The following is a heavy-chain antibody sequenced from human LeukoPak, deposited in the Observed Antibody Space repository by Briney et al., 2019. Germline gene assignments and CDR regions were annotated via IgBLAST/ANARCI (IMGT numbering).Heavy chain of an antibody. CDR1: GGSFGNYY. V-gene: IGHV4-59*08. J-gene: IGHJ5*02. Sequence: SETLSLTCNVSGGSFGNYYWNWIRQSPGKGLEWIGYIYSSGITNYNPSLKTRVTISVGPSKNQFSLTLNSVNASDTAVYFCARQGYSDLGGWFDPWGQGIPIIVSS. D-gene: IGHD4-11*01. CDR3: ARQGYSDLGGWFDP. CDR2: IYSSGIT.